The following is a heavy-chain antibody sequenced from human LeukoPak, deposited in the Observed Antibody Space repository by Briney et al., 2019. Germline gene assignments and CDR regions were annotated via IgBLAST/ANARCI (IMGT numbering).Heavy chain of an antibody. V-gene: IGHV3-30*04. Sequence: PGGSLRLSCAASGFTFSSYAMHWVRQAPGKGLEWVAVISYDGSNKYYADSVKGRFTISRDNSKNTLYLQMNSLRAEDTAVYYCARGRLALYFGDDFWGQGPLVTVSS. D-gene: IGHD3-10*01. CDR3: ARGRLALYFGDDF. CDR2: ISYDGSNK. J-gene: IGHJ4*02. CDR1: GFTFSSYA.